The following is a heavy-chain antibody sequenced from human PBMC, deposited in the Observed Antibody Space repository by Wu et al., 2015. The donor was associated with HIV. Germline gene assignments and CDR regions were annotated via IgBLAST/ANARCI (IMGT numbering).Heavy chain of an antibody. V-gene: IGHV1-18*04. Sequence: QVQLVQSGDEVKKPGASVKVSCKTSGFVFITYGIGWVRQAPGQGLEWMGWISAYNGHTNYAQKFQDRITMTTDTSTRTAYMELRTLRFDDTAVYYCARVLFGGSKADAFDIWGQGTMVTVSS. CDR3: ARVLFGGSKADAFDI. D-gene: IGHD3-16*01. J-gene: IGHJ3*02. CDR1: GFVFITYG. CDR2: ISAYNGHT.